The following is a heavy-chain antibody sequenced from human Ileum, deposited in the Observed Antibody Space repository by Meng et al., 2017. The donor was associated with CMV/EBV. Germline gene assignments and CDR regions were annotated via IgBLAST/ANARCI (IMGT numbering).Heavy chain of an antibody. D-gene: IGHD2-2*01. CDR1: GFTFSSYS. J-gene: IGHJ6*01. Sequence: GGSLRLSCAASGFTFSSYSMNWVRQAPGKGLEWVSSISSSSSYIYYADSVKGRFTISRDNAKNSLYLQMNSLRAEDTAVYYCARDEYCSSTSCSDLYYYGMDVWGQGNTVNGYS. V-gene: IGHV3-21*01. CDR2: ISSSSSYI. CDR3: ARDEYCSSTSCSDLYYYGMDV.